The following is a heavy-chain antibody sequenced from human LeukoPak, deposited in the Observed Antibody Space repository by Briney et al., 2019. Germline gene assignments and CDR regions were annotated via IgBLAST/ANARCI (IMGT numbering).Heavy chain of an antibody. CDR1: GYSFTSYW. D-gene: IGHD6-19*01. J-gene: IGHJ3*02. CDR2: IYPGDSDT. CDR3: ASPGGSSGWNYDAFDI. Sequence: GESLKIPCKGSGYSFTSYWIGWVRQMPGKGLEWMGIIYPGDSDTRYSPSFQGQVTISADKSISTAYLQWSSLKASDTAMYYCASPGGSSGWNYDAFDIWGQGTMVTVSS. V-gene: IGHV5-51*01.